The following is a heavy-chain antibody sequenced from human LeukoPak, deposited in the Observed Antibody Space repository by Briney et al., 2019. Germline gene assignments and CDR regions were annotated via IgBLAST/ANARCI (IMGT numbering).Heavy chain of an antibody. J-gene: IGHJ4*02. D-gene: IGHD2-15*01. Sequence: GGSLRLSCAASGFTFSGSAMHWVRQASGNGLEWVGRIRSKANSYATAYAASVKGRFTISRDDSKNTAYLQMNSLKTEDTAVYYCNVVVVAGRWYFDYWGQGTLVTVSS. CDR2: IRSKANSYAT. CDR1: GFTFSGSA. CDR3: NVVVVAGRWYFDY. V-gene: IGHV3-73*01.